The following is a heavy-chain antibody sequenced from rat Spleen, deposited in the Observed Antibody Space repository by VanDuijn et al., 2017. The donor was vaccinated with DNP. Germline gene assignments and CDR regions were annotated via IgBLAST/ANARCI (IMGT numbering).Heavy chain of an antibody. CDR2: IIYDGSTT. J-gene: IGHJ3*01. V-gene: IGHV5S10*01. CDR1: GFTFSDYA. Sequence: EVQLVESGGGLVQPGNSLKLSCADSGFTFSDYAMAWVRQSPKKALEWVATIIYDGSTTYYRDSVKGRFTISRDNAKSTLYLQMDSLRSEDTATYYCATNPLNWDWFAYWGQGTLVTVSS. D-gene: IGHD5-1*01. CDR3: ATNPLNWDWFAY.